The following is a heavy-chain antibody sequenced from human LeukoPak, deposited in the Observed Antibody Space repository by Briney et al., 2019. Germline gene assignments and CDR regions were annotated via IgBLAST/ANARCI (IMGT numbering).Heavy chain of an antibody. CDR1: GFTFSSYS. J-gene: IGHJ4*02. CDR2: ISSSSSTI. V-gene: IGHV3-48*01. Sequence: PGGSLRLSCAASGFTFSSYSVNWVRQAPGKGLEWVSYISSSSSTIYYADSVKGRFTISRDNAKNSLYLQMNSLRAEDTAVYYCARDLTYYYDSSGYYVESGYWGQGTLVTVSS. D-gene: IGHD3-22*01. CDR3: ARDLTYYYDSSGYYVESGY.